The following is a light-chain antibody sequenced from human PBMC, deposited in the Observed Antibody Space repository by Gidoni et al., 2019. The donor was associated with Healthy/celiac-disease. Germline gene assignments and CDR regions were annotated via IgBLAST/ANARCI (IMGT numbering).Light chain of an antibody. CDR1: QSVSSSY. CDR2: GAS. CDR3: QQYGSSHWT. Sequence: EIVLTQSPGTLSLSPGERATRSCRASQSVSSSYLAWYQQKPGQAPRLLIYGASSRATGIPDRFSGSGSGTDFTLTISRLEPEDFAVYYCQQYGSSHWTFGQGTKVEIK. V-gene: IGKV3-20*01. J-gene: IGKJ1*01.